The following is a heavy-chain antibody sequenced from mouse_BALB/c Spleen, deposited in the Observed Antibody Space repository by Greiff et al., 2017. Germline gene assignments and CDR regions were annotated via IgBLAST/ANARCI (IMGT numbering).Heavy chain of an antibody. CDR3: TRKDY. CDR2: IYPGSGST. V-gene: IGHV1S22*01. J-gene: IGHJ2*01. Sequence: LKQPGSELVRPGASVKLSCKASGYTFTSYWMHWVKQRPGQGLEWIGNIYPGSGSTNYDEKFKSKATLTVDTSSSTAYMQLSSLTSEDSAVYYCTRKDYWGQGTTLTVSS. CDR1: GYTFTSYW.